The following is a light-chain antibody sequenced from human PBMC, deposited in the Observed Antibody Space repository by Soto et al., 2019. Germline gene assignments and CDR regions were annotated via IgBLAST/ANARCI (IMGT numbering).Light chain of an antibody. CDR2: EVN. Sequence: QSALTQPASVSGSPGQSITISCTGTSSDVGGYNYVSWYQHHPGKAPKLMIYEVNNRPSGVSTRLPGSKSGNTASLTISGLQAEDEADYYCSSYTSSSTPQVVFGGGTKLTVL. CDR1: SSDVGGYNY. J-gene: IGLJ2*01. V-gene: IGLV2-14*01. CDR3: SSYTSSSTPQVV.